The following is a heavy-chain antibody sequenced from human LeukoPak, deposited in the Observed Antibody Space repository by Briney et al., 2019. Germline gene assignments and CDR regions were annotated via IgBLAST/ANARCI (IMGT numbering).Heavy chain of an antibody. J-gene: IGHJ3*02. CDR2: ISAYNGNT. D-gene: IGHD2-15*01. CDR1: GYTFTSYG. Sequence: ASVKVSCKASGYTFTSYGLSWVRQAPGQGLEWMGWISAYNGNTNYAQKLQGRGTMTTDTSTSTAFMELRSLRSDDTAAYYCARYLGGSSAFDIWGQGTMVTVSS. V-gene: IGHV1-18*04. CDR3: ARYLGGSSAFDI.